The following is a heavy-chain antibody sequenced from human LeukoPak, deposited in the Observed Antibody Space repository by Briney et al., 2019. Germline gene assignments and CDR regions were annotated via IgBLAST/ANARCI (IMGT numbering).Heavy chain of an antibody. Sequence: GGSLRLSCAASGFTFSSYAMSWVRQAPGKGLEWVSAISGSGGSTYYADSVKGRFTISRDNSKNTLYLQMNSLRAEDTAVCYCAKDPLGGSGMLDYWGQGTLVTVSS. D-gene: IGHD6-19*01. V-gene: IGHV3-23*01. CDR3: AKDPLGGSGMLDY. CDR1: GFTFSSYA. J-gene: IGHJ4*02. CDR2: ISGSGGST.